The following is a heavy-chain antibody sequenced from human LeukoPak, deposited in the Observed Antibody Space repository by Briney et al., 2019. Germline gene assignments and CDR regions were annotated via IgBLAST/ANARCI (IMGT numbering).Heavy chain of an antibody. CDR3: ARDSYGDYGMDV. CDR2: VYSDDIR. Sequence: GGSLRLSCAASGVAVSSSYMSWVRQAPGKGLEWVSIVYSDDIRYYVDSVKGRFSISRDTSRNTLYLQMNSLRAEDTAVYYCARDSYGDYGMDVWGQGTTVTVSS. V-gene: IGHV3-53*01. CDR1: GVAVSSSY. D-gene: IGHD3-16*01. J-gene: IGHJ6*02.